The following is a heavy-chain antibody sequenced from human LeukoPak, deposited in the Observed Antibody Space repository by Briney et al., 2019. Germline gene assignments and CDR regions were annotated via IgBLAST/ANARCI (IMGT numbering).Heavy chain of an antibody. CDR3: ARDLEIDRGAFDI. CDR1: GGSISSYY. Sequence: KSSETLSLTCTVSGGSISSYYWSWIRQPPGQGLEWIGYIYYSGSTNYNPSLKSRVTISVDTSKNQFSLKLSSVTAADTAVYYCARDLEIDRGAFDIWGQGTMVTVSS. V-gene: IGHV4-59*01. CDR2: IYYSGST. D-gene: IGHD5-24*01. J-gene: IGHJ3*02.